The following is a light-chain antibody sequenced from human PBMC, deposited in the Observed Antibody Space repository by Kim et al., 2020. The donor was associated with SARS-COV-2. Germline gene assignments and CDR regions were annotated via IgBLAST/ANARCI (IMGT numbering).Light chain of an antibody. Sequence: SYELTQPPSVSVSPGQTASITCAGNNLGDKYACWYQQKPGQSPVLLIYKDSKRPSGIPERFSGSNSGNTATLTISRAQAVDEADYYCQVWDSSTVVFGGGTQLTVL. CDR2: KDS. CDR1: NLGDKY. J-gene: IGLJ3*02. V-gene: IGLV3-1*01. CDR3: QVWDSSTVV.